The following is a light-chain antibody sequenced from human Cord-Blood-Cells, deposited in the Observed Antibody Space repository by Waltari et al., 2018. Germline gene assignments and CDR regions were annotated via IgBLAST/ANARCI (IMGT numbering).Light chain of an antibody. Sequence: DIVMSQTPLSLSVTPGHPASISCKASQSLLHSDGKTYLYWYLQKQGQLPQLLIYEVSNRLSGVPDRFSGSGSGTDFTLKISRVEAEDVGVYYCMQSIQLPITFGQGTRLEIK. CDR2: EVS. J-gene: IGKJ5*01. CDR1: QSLLHSDGKTY. V-gene: IGKV2D-29*01. CDR3: MQSIQLPIT.